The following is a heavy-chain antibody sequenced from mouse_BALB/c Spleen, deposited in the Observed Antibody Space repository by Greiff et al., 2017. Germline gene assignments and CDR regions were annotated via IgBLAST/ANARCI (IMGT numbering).Heavy chain of an antibody. Sequence: EVKVVESGGGLVQPGGSRKLSCAASGFTFSSFGMHWVRQAPEKGLEWVAYISSGSSTIYYADTVKGRFTISRDNPKNTLFLQMTSLRSEDTAMYYCARSPNWDEERAWFADWGQGTLVTVSA. D-gene: IGHD4-1*01. CDR3: ARSPNWDEERAWFAD. CDR1: GFTFSSFG. V-gene: IGHV5-17*02. J-gene: IGHJ3*01. CDR2: ISSGSSTI.